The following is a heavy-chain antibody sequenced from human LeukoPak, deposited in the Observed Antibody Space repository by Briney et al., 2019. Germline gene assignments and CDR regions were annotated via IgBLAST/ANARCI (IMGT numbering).Heavy chain of an antibody. D-gene: IGHD6-13*01. J-gene: IGHJ4*02. V-gene: IGHV3-21*04. CDR3: AKDYSGYSSSWFFDY. Sequence: GGSLRLSCAASGFTFSSYTINWVRQAPGKGLEWVSSISGNSNYIYYADSVKGRFTISRDSAKSSLYLQMNSLRAEDTAVYYCAKDYSGYSSSWFFDYWGQGTLVTVSS. CDR2: ISGNSNYI. CDR1: GFTFSSYT.